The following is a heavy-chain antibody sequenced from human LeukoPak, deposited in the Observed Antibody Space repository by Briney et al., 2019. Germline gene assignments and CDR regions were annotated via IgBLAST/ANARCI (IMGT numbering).Heavy chain of an antibody. CDR2: IYYSGTT. CDR1: GGSISTSDYY. CDR3: ARQSSDYYYYYIDV. Sequence: SETLSLTCTVSGGSISTSDYYLGWNRQSQGKGVEWIGIIYYSGTTYYNPSLETRVTLSDDTSKNRFSLMLTSLTAADTAVYYCARQSSDYYYYYIDVWGEGTTVIVSS. V-gene: IGHV4-39*01. J-gene: IGHJ6*03.